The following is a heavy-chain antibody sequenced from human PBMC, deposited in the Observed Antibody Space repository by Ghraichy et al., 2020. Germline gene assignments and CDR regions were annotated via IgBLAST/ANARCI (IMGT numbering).Heavy chain of an antibody. Sequence: GGSLRLSCAASGFTFSSYGMHWVRQAPGKGLEWVAVIWYDGSNKYYADSVKGRFTISRDNSKNTLYLQMNSLRAEDTAVYYCARYGGTDAEYFQHWGQGTLVTVSS. CDR1: GFTFSSYG. V-gene: IGHV3-33*01. CDR3: ARYGGTDAEYFQH. CDR2: IWYDGSNK. J-gene: IGHJ1*01. D-gene: IGHD4-23*01.